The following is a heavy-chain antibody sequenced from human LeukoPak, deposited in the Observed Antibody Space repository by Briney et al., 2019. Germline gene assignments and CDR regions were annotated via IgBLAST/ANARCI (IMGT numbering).Heavy chain of an antibody. CDR1: GNTFTNYW. Sequence: GESLKFSCKCSGNTFTNYWIGWGRQLPEEGLEWMGIIYPGDSETRYSPSFQGQVTMSVDKSSSTSYLQWATLMASDAAIYFCARLSTRLLDHWGQGTRVTVSS. D-gene: IGHD3-3*01. CDR3: ARLSTRLLDH. J-gene: IGHJ4*02. CDR2: IYPGDSET. V-gene: IGHV5-51*01.